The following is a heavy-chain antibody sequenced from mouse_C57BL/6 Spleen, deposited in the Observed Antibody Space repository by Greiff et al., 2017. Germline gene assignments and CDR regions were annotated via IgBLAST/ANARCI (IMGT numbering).Heavy chain of an antibody. CDR3: ARSPHYYGSSGWYFGV. CDR1: GYTFTSYW. CDR2: IDPNSGGT. D-gene: IGHD1-1*01. Sequence: QVQLQQPGAELVKPGASVKLSCKASGYTFTSYWMHWVKQRPGRGLEWIGRIDPNSGGTKYNEKFKSKATLTVDKPSSTAYMQLSSLTSEDSAVYYGARSPHYYGSSGWYFGVSGTWTTVTVSS. V-gene: IGHV1-72*01. J-gene: IGHJ1*03.